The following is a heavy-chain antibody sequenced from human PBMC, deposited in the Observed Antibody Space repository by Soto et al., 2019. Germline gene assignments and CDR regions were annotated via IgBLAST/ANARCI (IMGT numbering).Heavy chain of an antibody. J-gene: IGHJ6*02. V-gene: IGHV1-69*01. CDR2: IIPIFGTA. CDR3: ARPNKGYCSGGSGYRYYYYYGMDV. D-gene: IGHD2-15*01. Sequence: QVQLVQSGAEVKKPGSSVKVSCKASGGTFSSYAISWVRQAPGQGLEWMGGIIPIFGTANYAQKFQGRVTINADESTSTAYMELSSLRSEDTAVYYCARPNKGYCSGGSGYRYYYYYGMDVWGQGTTVTVSS. CDR1: GGTFSSYA.